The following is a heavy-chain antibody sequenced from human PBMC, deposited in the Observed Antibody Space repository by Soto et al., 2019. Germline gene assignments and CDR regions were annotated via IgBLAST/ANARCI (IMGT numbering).Heavy chain of an antibody. V-gene: IGHV3-30-3*02. CDR3: AKSPDYRYFDY. Sequence: GGSLRLSCAASGFPFSSYSMHWVRQAPGKGLEWVAVISYDGSNKYYADSVKGRFTISRDNSKNTLYLQMNSLRAEDTAVYYCAKSPDYRYFDYWGQGTLVTVSS. CDR2: ISYDGSNK. CDR1: GFPFSSYS. J-gene: IGHJ4*02. D-gene: IGHD4-17*01.